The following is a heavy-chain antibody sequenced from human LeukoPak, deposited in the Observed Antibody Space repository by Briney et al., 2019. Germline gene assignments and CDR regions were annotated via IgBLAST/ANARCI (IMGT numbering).Heavy chain of an antibody. CDR2: IHTSGST. V-gene: IGHV4-4*07. D-gene: IGHD6-6*01. CDR3: AREGSATARPFVSNDY. J-gene: IGHJ4*02. Sequence: PVTLSLTCTVSGGSISSYYWSWIRQPAGKGLEWIGRIHTSGSTDYNPSLKSRVTMSVDTSKNQFSLKLRSVTAADTAVYYCAREGSATARPFVSNDYWGQGTLVTVSS. CDR1: GGSISSYY.